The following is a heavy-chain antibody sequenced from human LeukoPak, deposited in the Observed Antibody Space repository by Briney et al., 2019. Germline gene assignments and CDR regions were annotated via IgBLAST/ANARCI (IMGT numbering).Heavy chain of an antibody. V-gene: IGHV3-30*18. Sequence: GRSLRLSCAASGFTFSSYGMHWVRQAPGKGLEWVAVISYDGSNKYYADSVKGRFTISRDNSKNTPYLQMNSLRAEDTAVYYCAKLAYCGGDCYDYFDYWGQGTLVTVSS. J-gene: IGHJ4*02. CDR2: ISYDGSNK. CDR1: GFTFSSYG. D-gene: IGHD2-21*02. CDR3: AKLAYCGGDCYDYFDY.